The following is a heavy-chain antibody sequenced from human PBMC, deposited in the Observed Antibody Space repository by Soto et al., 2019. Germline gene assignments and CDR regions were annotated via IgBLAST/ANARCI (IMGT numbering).Heavy chain of an antibody. J-gene: IGHJ5*02. Sequence: QITLKEPGPTLVKPTQTLTLTCTFSGFSLSTSGAGVGWIRQPPGKALEWLALIYWVDDKRYSPSLKSRRTLTKDTSKNQVVLTMTTMGPVDTATYYCALTYYGSGSFYSVRWFDPWGQGTLVTVSS. CDR2: IYWVDDK. CDR3: ALTYYGSGSFYSVRWFDP. V-gene: IGHV2-5*02. CDR1: GFSLSTSGAG. D-gene: IGHD3-10*01.